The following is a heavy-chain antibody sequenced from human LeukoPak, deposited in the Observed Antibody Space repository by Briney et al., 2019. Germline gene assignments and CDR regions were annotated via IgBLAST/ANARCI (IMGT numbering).Heavy chain of an antibody. Sequence: XXVYGGSXXGYYWIWIRQPPGXGLEWIGEINHSGSTNSNPSLKSRVTISIDTSKKQFFLKMSYVTAADTALFYFMXXXXXXXXDLWGRXTXVTVSS. D-gene: IGHD3-16*01. J-gene: IGHJ2*01. CDR2: INHSGST. V-gene: IGHV4-34*01. CDR1: GGSXXGYY. CDR3: MXXXXXXXXDL.